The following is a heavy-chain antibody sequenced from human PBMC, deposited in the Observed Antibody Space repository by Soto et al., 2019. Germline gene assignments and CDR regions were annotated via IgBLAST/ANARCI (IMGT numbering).Heavy chain of an antibody. CDR1: GFTFSSYA. Sequence: TGGSLRLSCAASGFTFSSYAMSWVRQAPGKGLEWVSAISGSGGSTYYADSVKGRFTISRDNSKNTLYLQMNSLRAEDTAVYYCAKGPGRSRYYGMDVWGQGTTVTVSS. V-gene: IGHV3-23*01. CDR2: ISGSGGST. CDR3: AKGPGRSRYYGMDV. J-gene: IGHJ6*02.